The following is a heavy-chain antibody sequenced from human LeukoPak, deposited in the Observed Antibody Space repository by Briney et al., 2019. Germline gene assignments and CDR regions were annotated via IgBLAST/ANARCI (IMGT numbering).Heavy chain of an antibody. CDR3: ARDRGYGSLDY. V-gene: IGHV4-39*07. Sequence: SETLSLTCTVSGGSISSSSYYWGWIRQPPGKGLEWIGSIYYSGSTYYNPSLKSRVAMSVDRSKNQFSLTLTSVTAADTAVYYCARDRGYGSLDYWGQGTLVTVSS. CDR2: IYYSGST. D-gene: IGHD3-10*01. J-gene: IGHJ4*02. CDR1: GGSISSSSYY.